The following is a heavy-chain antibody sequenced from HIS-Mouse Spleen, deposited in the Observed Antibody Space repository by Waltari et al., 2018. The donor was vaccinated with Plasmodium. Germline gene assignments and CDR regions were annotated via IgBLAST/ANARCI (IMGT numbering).Heavy chain of an antibody. CDR2: IKQDGSEK. V-gene: IGHV3-7*01. J-gene: IGHJ2*01. Sequence: EVQLFESGGGLVQPGGSLRLSFAASGFTFSSYRMSWVRQAPGKGMEGVTNIKQDGSEKYYVDSVKGRFTISRDNAKNSLYLQMNSLRAEDTAVYYCASSWYWYFDLWGRGTLVTVSS. CDR1: GFTFSSYR. CDR3: ASSWYWYFDL. D-gene: IGHD6-13*01.